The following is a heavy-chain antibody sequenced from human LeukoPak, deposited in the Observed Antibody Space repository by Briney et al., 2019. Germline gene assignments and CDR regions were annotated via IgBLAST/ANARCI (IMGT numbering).Heavy chain of an antibody. Sequence: SVKVSCKASGGTFSSYAISWVRQAPGQGLEWMGGIIPIFGTANYAQKFQGRVTITADESTSTAHMELSSLRSEDTAVYYCALSTDIVVVVAATAYAFDIWGQGTMVTVSS. D-gene: IGHD2-15*01. CDR1: GGTFSSYA. CDR2: IIPIFGTA. V-gene: IGHV1-69*13. J-gene: IGHJ3*02. CDR3: ALSTDIVVVVAATAYAFDI.